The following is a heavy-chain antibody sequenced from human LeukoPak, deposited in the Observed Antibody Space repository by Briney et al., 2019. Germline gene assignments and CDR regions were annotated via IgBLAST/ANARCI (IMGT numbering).Heavy chain of an antibody. D-gene: IGHD6-19*01. CDR2: IYYSGST. V-gene: IGHV4-39*07. CDR1: GGSISSSSYY. CDR3: ARGSGWYRYFDY. J-gene: IGHJ4*02. Sequence: SETLSLTCTVSGGSISSSSYYWGWIRQPPGKGLEWIGSIYYSGSTYYNPSLKSRVTISVDTSKNQFSLKLSSVTAADTAVYYCARGSGWYRYFDYWGQGTLVTVSS.